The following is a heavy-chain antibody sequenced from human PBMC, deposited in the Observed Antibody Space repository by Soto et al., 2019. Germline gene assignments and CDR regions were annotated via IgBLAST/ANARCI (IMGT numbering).Heavy chain of an antibody. J-gene: IGHJ6*02. Sequence: EVQLLESGGGLVQPGGSLRLSCVASGFAFSTHAMSWVRQAPGKGLEWVSTFRGSGGNIYYAESVKGRLTISRDDSKNTLYLQMNSLRVEDTAVYYCAKDPPWTVGPLAMDVWGQGTTVTVSS. CDR3: AKDPPWTVGPLAMDV. CDR1: GFAFSTHA. D-gene: IGHD1-26*01. V-gene: IGHV3-23*01. CDR2: FRGSGGNI.